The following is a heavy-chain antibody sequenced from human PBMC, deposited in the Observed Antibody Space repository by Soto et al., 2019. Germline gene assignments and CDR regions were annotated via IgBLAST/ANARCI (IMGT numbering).Heavy chain of an antibody. Sequence: EVHLVESGGGLVQPGGSLRLSCAASGFTFSSYWMYWVRQVPGKGLVWVSRINSDGSSTSYADSVKGRFTIPRDNAKNTRYLQMNSLGAEDTAVYYCTRGYDYVWGVYWGQGTLVTVSS. CDR3: TRGYDYVWGVY. D-gene: IGHD3-16*01. V-gene: IGHV3-74*01. J-gene: IGHJ4*02. CDR1: GFTFSSYW. CDR2: INSDGSST.